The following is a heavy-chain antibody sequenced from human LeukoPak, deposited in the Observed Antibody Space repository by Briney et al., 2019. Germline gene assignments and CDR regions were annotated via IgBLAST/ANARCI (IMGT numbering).Heavy chain of an antibody. CDR3: ARASGSSSWYSPFDY. D-gene: IGHD6-13*01. Sequence: ASVKVSCKASGYTFTSYGISWVRQAPGQGLEWMGWISAYNGNTNYAQKLQGRVTVTTDTSTSTAYMELRSLRSDDTAVYYCARASGSSSWYSPFDYWGQGTLVTVSS. J-gene: IGHJ4*02. V-gene: IGHV1-18*01. CDR2: ISAYNGNT. CDR1: GYTFTSYG.